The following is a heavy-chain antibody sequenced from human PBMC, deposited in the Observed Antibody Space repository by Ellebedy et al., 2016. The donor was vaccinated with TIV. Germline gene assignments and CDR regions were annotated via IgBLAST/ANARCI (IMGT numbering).Heavy chain of an antibody. CDR3: ARTDPWQPIDD. J-gene: IGHJ4*02. CDR1: GGSLRSTRYY. V-gene: IGHV4-39*01. CDR2: VYYIGSP. Sequence: MPSETLSLTCSVSGGSLRSTRYYWAWIRQPPGQGLEYIGSVYYIGSPSYSPSFKSRVTLSADTSKNQFSLNLRTATAADTAVYYCARTDPWQPIDDWGQGILVSVSS. D-gene: IGHD2-21*02.